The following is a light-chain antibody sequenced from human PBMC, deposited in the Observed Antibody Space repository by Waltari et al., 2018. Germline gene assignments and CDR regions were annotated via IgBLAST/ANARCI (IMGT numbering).Light chain of an antibody. CDR1: QGINNW. J-gene: IGKJ1*01. V-gene: IGKV1-12*01. CDR3: QQGNSFPPT. CDR2: GAS. Sequence: DIQMTQSPSSVSASVGDRVVITGRASQGINNWLAWYQQKPGKATKLLIYGASVLQTGVPSRFSGTGSGTDFTLTLNNLQPEHFATYFCQQGNSFPPTFGQGTKVDVK.